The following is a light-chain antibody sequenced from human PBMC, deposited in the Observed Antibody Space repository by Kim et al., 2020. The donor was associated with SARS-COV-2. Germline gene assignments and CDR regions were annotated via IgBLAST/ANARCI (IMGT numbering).Light chain of an antibody. J-gene: IGLJ3*02. CDR3: VAWDDSLNGWV. Sequence: GLRVTISCAGRRSKIGANSVNWYQQLPGTAPKHLISSNNQRPSGVPDRFSGSKSGTSASLAISGLQSEDEADYYCVAWDDSLNGWVFGGGTKLTVL. CDR2: SNN. CDR1: RSKIGANS. V-gene: IGLV1-44*01.